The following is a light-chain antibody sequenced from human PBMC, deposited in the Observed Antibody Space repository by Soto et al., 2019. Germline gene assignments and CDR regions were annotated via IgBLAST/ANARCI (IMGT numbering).Light chain of an antibody. CDR3: QQYDNYPLT. CDR1: QSVRSW. J-gene: IGKJ4*01. V-gene: IGKV1-5*01. CDR2: DAS. Sequence: DIQMTQSPSTLSASVGDRVTITCRASQSVRSWLAWYQQKPGRAPKFLIYDASSLESGVPSRFSGSGSGTEFTLTISNLQPYDFATYYCQQYDNYPLTVGGGTKVEI.